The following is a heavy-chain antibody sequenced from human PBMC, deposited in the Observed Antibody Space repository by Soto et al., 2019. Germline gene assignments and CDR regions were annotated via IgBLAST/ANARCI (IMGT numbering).Heavy chain of an antibody. CDR2: ISKDGLDR. D-gene: IGHD6-19*01. J-gene: IGHJ4*02. V-gene: IGHV3-30*19. Sequence: LRLSCVVSGFTFSDFGMHWVRQAPGEGLAWVASISKDGLDRYYSESVKGRFTISRDDSKNTVFLQMNSLKVEDTAAYFCASPREGQWLVFDHWGQRTLVTVSS. CDR1: GFTFSDFG. CDR3: ASPREGQWLVFDH.